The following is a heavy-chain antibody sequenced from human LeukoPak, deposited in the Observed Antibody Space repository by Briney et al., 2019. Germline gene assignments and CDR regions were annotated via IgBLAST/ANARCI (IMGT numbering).Heavy chain of an antibody. D-gene: IGHD2-8*01. CDR1: GFTFSSYA. CDR3: AKDVLGRTNDY. CDR2: IWYDGSNK. Sequence: PGGSLRLSCAASGFTFSSYAIHWVRQAPGKGLEWVAVIWYDGSNKYYADSVKGRFTISRDNSRNTLYLQMNSLRAEDTAVYYCAKDVLGRTNDYWGQGTLVTVSS. J-gene: IGHJ4*02. V-gene: IGHV3-33*06.